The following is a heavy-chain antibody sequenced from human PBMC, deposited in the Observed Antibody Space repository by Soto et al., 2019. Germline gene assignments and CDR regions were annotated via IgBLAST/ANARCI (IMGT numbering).Heavy chain of an antibody. D-gene: IGHD2-15*01. CDR1: GYTFTNYA. J-gene: IGHJ5*02. CDR3: ARGFPLWFDP. V-gene: IGHV1-3*05. CDR2: INAGNGNT. Sequence: QVQLVQSGAEEKKPGASVKVSCKASGYTFTNYAMHWVRQAPGQRLEWMGWINAGNGNTKYSQKFQGRVTITRDTXXXXXXXXXXXXXXXDXAXXXXARGFPLWFDPWGQGTLVTVSS.